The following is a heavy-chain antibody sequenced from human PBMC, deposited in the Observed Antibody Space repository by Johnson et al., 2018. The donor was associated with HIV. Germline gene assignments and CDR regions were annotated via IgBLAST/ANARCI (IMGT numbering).Heavy chain of an antibody. V-gene: IGHV3-30*03. CDR2: VSYDGSYK. D-gene: IGHD6-13*01. CDR3: TTAAAAPYAFDI. J-gene: IGHJ3*02. CDR1: GFTFSCYA. Sequence: QVQLVESGGGLAQPGGALRLSCAASGFTFSCYAMSWVRQAPGKGLEWVAVVSYDGSYKDYADSVKGRFTISRDNSKNTLYLQMNSLKTEDTAVYYCTTAAAAPYAFDIWGQGTMVTVSS.